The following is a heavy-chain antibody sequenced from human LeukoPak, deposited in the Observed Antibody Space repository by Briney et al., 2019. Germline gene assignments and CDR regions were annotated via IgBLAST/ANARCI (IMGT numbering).Heavy chain of an antibody. J-gene: IGHJ5*02. CDR3: VREARGSSWPLEWFDP. V-gene: IGHV4-59*01. CDR2: IYYSGST. D-gene: IGHD6-13*01. Sequence: SETLSLTCTVSGGSISNYYWSWIRQPPGKGLEWIGYIYYSGSTNYNSSLKSRVTISVDTSKNQFSLKLSSVTAADTAVYYCVREARGSSWPLEWFDPWGQGTLVTVSS. CDR1: GGSISNYY.